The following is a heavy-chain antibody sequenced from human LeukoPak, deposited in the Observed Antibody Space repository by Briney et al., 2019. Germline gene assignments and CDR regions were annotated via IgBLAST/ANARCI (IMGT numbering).Heavy chain of an antibody. V-gene: IGHV4-59*01. CDR3: ARKVDY. J-gene: IGHJ4*02. Sequence: SETLSLTCTVSGGSISSYYWSWIRQPPGKGLEWIGYIYYSGSTNYNPSLKSRVTISVDTSKNQFSLKLSSVTAADTAVYYCARKVDYWGQGTLVTVSS. CDR2: IYYSGST. CDR1: GGSISSYY.